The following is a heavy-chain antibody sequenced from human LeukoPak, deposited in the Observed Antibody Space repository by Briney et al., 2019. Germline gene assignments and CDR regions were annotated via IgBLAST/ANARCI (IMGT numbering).Heavy chain of an antibody. J-gene: IGHJ6*03. D-gene: IGHD2-15*01. CDR2: IYHSGST. V-gene: IGHV4-4*02. CDR3: ARIECSGGNCYSGYYYYYYMDV. CDR1: GGSISSSNW. Sequence: PSETLSLTCAVSGGSISSSNWWSWVRQPPGQGLEWIGEIYHSGSTNYNPSLKSRVTISVDKSKNQFSLKLSSVTAADTAVYYCARIECSGGNCYSGYYYYYYMDVWGKGTTVTVSS.